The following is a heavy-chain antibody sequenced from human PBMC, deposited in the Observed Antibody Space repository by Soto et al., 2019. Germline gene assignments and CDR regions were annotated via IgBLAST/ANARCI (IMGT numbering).Heavy chain of an antibody. CDR3: ARGGSGYWYFDL. J-gene: IGHJ2*01. Sequence: QVQLVQSGAEVKKPGASVKVSCKASGYTFTSYAMHWVRQAPGQRLEWMGWINAGNGNTKYSQKFQGRGTITRDTSASTAYMELSSLRSEDTAMYYCARGGSGYWYFDLWGRGTLVTVSS. V-gene: IGHV1-3*01. CDR1: GYTFTSYA. CDR2: INAGNGNT. D-gene: IGHD1-26*01.